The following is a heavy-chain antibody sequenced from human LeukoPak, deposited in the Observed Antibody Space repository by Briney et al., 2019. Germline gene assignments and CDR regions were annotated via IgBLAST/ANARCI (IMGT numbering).Heavy chain of an antibody. Sequence: SETLSLTCAVSGGSISSYYWSWIRQPPGKGLEWIGYIYYSGSTNYNPSLKSRVTISVDTSKNQFSLKLSSVTAADTAVYYCARGDYYYDSSGYDIAEYFQHWGQGTLVTVSS. CDR3: ARGDYYYDSSGYDIAEYFQH. CDR1: GGSISSYY. V-gene: IGHV4-59*01. J-gene: IGHJ1*01. CDR2: IYYSGST. D-gene: IGHD3-22*01.